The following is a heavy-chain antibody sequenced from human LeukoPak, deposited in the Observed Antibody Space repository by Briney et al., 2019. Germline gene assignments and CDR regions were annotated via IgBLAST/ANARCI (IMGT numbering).Heavy chain of an antibody. Sequence: SETLSLTCTVSGDSISSYYWSWIRQPPGKGLEWIGYIYYSGSTNYNPSLKSRVTISVDTSKNQFSLKLSSVTAADTAVYYCARDRKWVDTAMVSGSYGMDVWGQGTTVTVSS. CDR2: IYYSGST. V-gene: IGHV4-59*01. CDR3: ARDRKWVDTAMVSGSYGMDV. CDR1: GDSISSYY. D-gene: IGHD5-18*01. J-gene: IGHJ6*02.